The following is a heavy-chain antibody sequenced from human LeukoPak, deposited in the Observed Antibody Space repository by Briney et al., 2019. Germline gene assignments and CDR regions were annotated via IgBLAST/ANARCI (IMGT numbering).Heavy chain of an antibody. Sequence: RPGEALRLSCAASGFAVSSTYMSWVRQAPGKGLEWVSLMYSHGLTSYGDSVKGRFTISRDNSKNTLYLQMNSLRAEDTAVYYCAKDRLPHYDFWSGYLDYWGQGTLVTVSS. V-gene: IGHV3-66*03. CDR1: GFAVSSTY. CDR3: AKDRLPHYDFWSGYLDY. D-gene: IGHD3-3*01. J-gene: IGHJ4*02. CDR2: MYSHGLT.